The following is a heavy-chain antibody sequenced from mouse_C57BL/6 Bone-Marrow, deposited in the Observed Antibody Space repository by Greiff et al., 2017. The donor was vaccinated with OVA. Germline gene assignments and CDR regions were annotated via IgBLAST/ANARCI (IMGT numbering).Heavy chain of an antibody. V-gene: IGHV1-4*01. CDR1: GYTFTSYT. CDR3: ASRLRCYAMDY. CDR2: INPSSGYT. J-gene: IGHJ4*01. D-gene: IGHD1-1*01. Sequence: VKLQESGAELARPGASVKMSCKASGYTFTSYTMHWVKQRPGQGLEWIGYINPSSGYTKYNQKFKDKATLTADKSSSTAYMQLSSLTSEDSAVYYCASRLRCYAMDYWGQGTSVTVSS.